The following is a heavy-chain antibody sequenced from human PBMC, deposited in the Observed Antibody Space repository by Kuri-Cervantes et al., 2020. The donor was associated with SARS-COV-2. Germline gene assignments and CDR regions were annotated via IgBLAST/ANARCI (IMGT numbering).Heavy chain of an antibody. D-gene: IGHD6-6*01. CDR1: GYSISSGYY. CDR3: ARVMSTSSIAARPRPYYFDY. Sequence: SETLSLTCTVSGYSISSGYYWGWIRQPPGKGLEWIGSIYHSGSTNYNPSLKSRVTISVDTSKNQFSLKLSSVTAADTAVYYCARVMSTSSIAARPRPYYFDYWGQGTLVTVSS. CDR2: IYHSGST. V-gene: IGHV4-38-2*02. J-gene: IGHJ4*02.